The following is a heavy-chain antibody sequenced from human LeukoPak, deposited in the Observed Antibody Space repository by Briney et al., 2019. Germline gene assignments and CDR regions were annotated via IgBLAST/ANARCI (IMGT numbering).Heavy chain of an antibody. J-gene: IGHJ6*04. D-gene: IGHD3-10*01. Sequence: GGSLRLSCAASGFTVSSNYMSWVRQAPGKGLEWVSVIYSGGSTYYADSVKGRFTISRDNSKNTLYLQMNSLRAEDTAVYYCATPRNYYGSGSYYMPHYYYYGMDVWGKGTTVTVSS. CDR3: ATPRNYYGSGSYYMPHYYYYGMDV. V-gene: IGHV3-53*01. CDR2: IYSGGST. CDR1: GFTVSSNY.